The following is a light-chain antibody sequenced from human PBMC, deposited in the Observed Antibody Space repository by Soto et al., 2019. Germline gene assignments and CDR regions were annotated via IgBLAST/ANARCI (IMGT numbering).Light chain of an antibody. CDR3: QHHNNCFSWT. V-gene: IGKV3-11*01. CDR2: DTS. J-gene: IGKJ1*01. Sequence: EIVLTQSPATLSLSPGERATLSCRASQSVSNYLAWYQQRPGQAPRLLIYDTSSRATGIPARFRGSGSGTDFTLTISSLEPEDFAVYYCQHHNNCFSWTFGQGTKVGIK. CDR1: QSVSNY.